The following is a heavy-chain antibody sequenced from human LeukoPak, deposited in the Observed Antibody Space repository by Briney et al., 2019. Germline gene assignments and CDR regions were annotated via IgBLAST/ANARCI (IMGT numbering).Heavy chain of an antibody. CDR3: AKGSGWFSHDAFDI. Sequence: PGGSLRLSCAASGFTFSSYAMSWVRQAQGKGLKWVSDISGSGGSTYYADSVKGRFTISRDNSKNTLYLQMNSLRAEDTAVYYCAKGSGWFSHDAFDIWGQGTMVTVSS. CDR2: ISGSGGST. J-gene: IGHJ3*02. D-gene: IGHD6-19*01. CDR1: GFTFSSYA. V-gene: IGHV3-23*01.